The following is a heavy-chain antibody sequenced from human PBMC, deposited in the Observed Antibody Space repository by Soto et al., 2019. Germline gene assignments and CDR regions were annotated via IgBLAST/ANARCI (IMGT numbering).Heavy chain of an antibody. V-gene: IGHV3-48*01. CDR1: GFTFSSYS. CDR3: ARVFHIVVARDYYGMDV. Sequence: PGGSLRLSCAASGFTFSSYSMNWVRQAPGKGLEWVSYISISSSTIYYADSVKGRFTISRDNARNSLYLQMNSLRAEDTAVYYCARVFHIVVARDYYGMDVWGQGTTVTVSS. D-gene: IGHD2-21*01. CDR2: ISISSSTI. J-gene: IGHJ6*02.